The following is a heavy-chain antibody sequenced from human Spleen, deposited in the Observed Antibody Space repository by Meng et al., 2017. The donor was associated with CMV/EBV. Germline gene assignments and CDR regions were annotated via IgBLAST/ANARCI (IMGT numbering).Heavy chain of an antibody. CDR1: GYTFTSYD. V-gene: IGHV1-2*02. D-gene: IGHD1-26*01. J-gene: IGHJ4*02. CDR3: ARDRGSIVGATNYFDY. Sequence: ASVKVSCKASGYTFTSYDINWVRQATGQGLEWMGWINPNSGGTNYAQKFQGRVTMTRDTSISTAYMELSRLRSDDTAVYYCARDRGSIVGATNYFDYWGQGTLVTVSS. CDR2: INPNSGGT.